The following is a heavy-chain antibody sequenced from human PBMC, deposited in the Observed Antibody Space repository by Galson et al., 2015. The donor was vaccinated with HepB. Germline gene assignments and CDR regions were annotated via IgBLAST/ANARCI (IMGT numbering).Heavy chain of an antibody. J-gene: IGHJ5*02. CDR1: GNTFTNYY. CDR3: ARDRFDNSAGSCFDP. CDR2: VSSSGGNV. V-gene: IGHV1-46*01. D-gene: IGHD4-23*01. Sequence: SVKVSCKASGNTFTNYYIHWVRQAPGHGLEWMGTVSSSGGNVSNAQKFQGRVTMTGDTSTKTFYLELSTLKSEDTAVYYCARDRFDNSAGSCFDPWGQGTLVTVSS.